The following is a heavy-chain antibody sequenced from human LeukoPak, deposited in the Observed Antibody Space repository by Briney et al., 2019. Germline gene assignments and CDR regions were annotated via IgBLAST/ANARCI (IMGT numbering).Heavy chain of an antibody. Sequence: ASVKVSCKASGYTFTSYDINWVRQATGQGLEWMGWMNPNSGNTGYAQKLQGRVTKTRNTSISTAYMELSSLRSEDTAVYYCARALDSSGSYRPYDAFDIWGQGTMVTVSS. D-gene: IGHD1-26*01. J-gene: IGHJ3*02. V-gene: IGHV1-8*01. CDR2: MNPNSGNT. CDR3: ARALDSSGSYRPYDAFDI. CDR1: GYTFTSYD.